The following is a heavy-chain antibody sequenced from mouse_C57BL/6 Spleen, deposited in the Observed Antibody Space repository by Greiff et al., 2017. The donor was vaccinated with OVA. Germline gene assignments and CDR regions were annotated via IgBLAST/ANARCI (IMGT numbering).Heavy chain of an antibody. CDR3: SRDYYGSRNYFDY. Sequence: QVQLQQPGAELVKPGASVTLSCKASGYTFTSYWLNWVKQRPGQGLEWIGMIHPNSGSTNYNEKFKSTATLTVHKSSSPAYMQLSSLTSEASAVYYCSRDYYGSRNYFDYWGQGTTLTVSS. CDR1: GYTFTSYW. D-gene: IGHD1-1*01. CDR2: IHPNSGST. V-gene: IGHV1-64*01. J-gene: IGHJ2*01.